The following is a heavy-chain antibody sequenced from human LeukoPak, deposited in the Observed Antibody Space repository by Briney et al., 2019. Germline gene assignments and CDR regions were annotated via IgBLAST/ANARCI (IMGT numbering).Heavy chain of an antibody. CDR1: GFTFSDYY. Sequence: GGSLRLSCAASGFTFSDYYMSWIRQAPGKGLEWVSYISSSSSYTNYADPVKGRFTISRDNAKNSLYLQMNSLRAEDTAVYYCAKTASGRGYGSGSYYSTNWFDPWGQGTLVTVSS. D-gene: IGHD3-10*01. CDR2: ISSSSSYT. J-gene: IGHJ5*02. V-gene: IGHV3-11*06. CDR3: AKTASGRGYGSGSYYSTNWFDP.